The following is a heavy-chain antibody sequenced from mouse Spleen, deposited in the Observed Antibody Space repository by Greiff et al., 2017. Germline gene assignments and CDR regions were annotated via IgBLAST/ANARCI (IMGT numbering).Heavy chain of an antibody. CDR2: IWSGGST. CDR1: GFSLTSYG. J-gene: IGHJ1*03. D-gene: IGHD2-2*01. V-gene: IGHV2-2*01. Sequence: QVQLKESGPGLVQPSQSLSITCTVSGFSLTSYGVHWVRQSPGKGLEWLGVIWSGGSTDYNAAFISRLSISKDNSKSQVFFKMNSLQADDTAIYYCARNLGGYYGYFDVWGTGTTVTVSS. CDR3: ARNLGGYYGYFDV.